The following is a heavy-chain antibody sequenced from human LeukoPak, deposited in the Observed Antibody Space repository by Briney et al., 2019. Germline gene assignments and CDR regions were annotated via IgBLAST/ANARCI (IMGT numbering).Heavy chain of an antibody. CDR1: GFTFSDYY. D-gene: IGHD6-6*01. CDR2: INHSGST. V-gene: IGHV4-34*01. Sequence: GSLRLSCAASGFTFSDYYMSWIRQPPGKGLEWIGEINHSGSTNYNPSLKSRVTISVDTSKNQFSLKLSSVTAADTAVYYCARDSSIAARQPFDYWGQGTLVTVSS. J-gene: IGHJ4*02. CDR3: ARDSSIAARQPFDY.